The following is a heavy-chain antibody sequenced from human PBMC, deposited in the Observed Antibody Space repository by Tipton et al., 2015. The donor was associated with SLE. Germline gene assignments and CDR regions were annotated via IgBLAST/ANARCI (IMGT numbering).Heavy chain of an antibody. J-gene: IGHJ6*02. D-gene: IGHD3-16*02. V-gene: IGHV4-59*01. Sequence: TLSLTCAVYGGSFIGYYWRWIRQPPGKGLEWIGYIYYSGSTNYNPSLKSRVTISVDTSKNQFSLKLSSVTAADTAVYYCARDLIMITFGGVIAGYGMDVWGQGTTVTVSS. CDR2: IYYSGST. CDR1: GGSFIGYY. CDR3: ARDLIMITFGGVIAGYGMDV.